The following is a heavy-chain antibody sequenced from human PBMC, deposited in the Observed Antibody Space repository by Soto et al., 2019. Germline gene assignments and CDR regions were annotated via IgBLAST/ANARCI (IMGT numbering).Heavy chain of an antibody. CDR3: ARDGSGIAVAGTPPADFDY. V-gene: IGHV1-69*01. J-gene: IGHJ4*02. D-gene: IGHD6-19*01. Sequence: VKVSCKASGGTFSSYAISWVRQAPGQGLEWMGGIIPIFGAANYAQKFQGRVTITADESTSTAYMELSSLRSEDTAVYYCARDGSGIAVAGTPPADFDYWGQGILVTVSS. CDR2: IIPIFGAA. CDR1: GGTFSSYA.